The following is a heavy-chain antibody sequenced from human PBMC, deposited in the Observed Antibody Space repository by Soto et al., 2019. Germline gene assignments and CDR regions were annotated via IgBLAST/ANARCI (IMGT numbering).Heavy chain of an antibody. CDR3: AKVPGGEYLHYYYGMDV. CDR2: ISGSGGST. V-gene: IGHV3-23*01. Sequence: GGSLRLSCAASGFTFSSYAMSWVRQAPGKGLEWVSAISGSGGSTYYADSVKGRFTISRDNSKNTLYLQMNSLRAEDTAVYYCAKVPGGEYLHYYYGMDVWGQGTTVTVYS. D-gene: IGHD4-17*01. J-gene: IGHJ6*02. CDR1: GFTFSSYA.